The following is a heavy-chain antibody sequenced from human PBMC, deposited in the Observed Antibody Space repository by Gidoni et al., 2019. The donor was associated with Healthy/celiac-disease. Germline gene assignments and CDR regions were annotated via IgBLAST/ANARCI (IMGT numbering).Heavy chain of an antibody. CDR1: GFTFSSYA. CDR3: AKGVYYYDSSGWYFDL. V-gene: IGHV3-23*01. Sequence: TASGFTFSSYAMSWVRQAPGKGLEWVSAISGSGGSTYYADSVKGRFTISRDNSKNTLYLQMNSLRAEDTAVYYCAKGVYYYDSSGWYFDLWGRGTLVTVSS. CDR2: ISGSGGST. J-gene: IGHJ2*01. D-gene: IGHD3-22*01.